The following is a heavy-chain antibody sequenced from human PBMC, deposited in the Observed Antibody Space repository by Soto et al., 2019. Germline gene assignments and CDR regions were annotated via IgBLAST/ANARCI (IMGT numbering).Heavy chain of an antibody. Sequence: QVQLVQSGAEVKKPGSSVKVSCKASGGTFSSYAISWVRQAPGQGLEWMGGIIPIFSTVNYAQKFQGRVTITAGESTSTAYMELSRPRSEVTAVYYCARHDGISSSCYYYYYYGMDVWGQGTTVIDSS. CDR1: GGTFSSYA. V-gene: IGHV1-69*12. D-gene: IGHD2-2*01. CDR2: IIPIFSTV. CDR3: ARHDGISSSCYYYYYYGMDV. J-gene: IGHJ6*02.